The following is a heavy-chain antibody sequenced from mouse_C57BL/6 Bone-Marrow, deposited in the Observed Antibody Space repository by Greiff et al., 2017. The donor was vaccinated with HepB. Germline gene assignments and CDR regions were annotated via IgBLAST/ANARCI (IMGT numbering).Heavy chain of an antibody. V-gene: IGHV5-12*01. Sequence: EVQLVESGGGLVQPGGSLKLSCAASGFTFSDYYMYWVRQTPEKRLEWVAYISNGGGSTYYPDTVKGRFTISRDNAKNTLYLQMSRLKSEDTAMYYCARQGYYGSSSWLAYWGQGTLVTVSA. CDR2: ISNGGGST. D-gene: IGHD1-1*01. J-gene: IGHJ3*01. CDR1: GFTFSDYY. CDR3: ARQGYYGSSSWLAY.